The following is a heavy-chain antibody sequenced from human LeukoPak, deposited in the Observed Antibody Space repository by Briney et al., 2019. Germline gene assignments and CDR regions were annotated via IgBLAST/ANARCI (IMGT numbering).Heavy chain of an antibody. J-gene: IGHJ4*02. V-gene: IGHV3-7*01. CDR3: ARDGGLHTNFDY. Sequence: GGSLRLSCAASGFSFRNYWMGWVRQAPGKGLEWVANTKPDGSAEYYADSVRGRFTASRDNANNLLYLQMNRLRAEDTAVYYCARDGGLHTNFDYWGQGTLLTVSS. CDR1: GFSFRNYW. D-gene: IGHD2-15*01. CDR2: TKPDGSAE.